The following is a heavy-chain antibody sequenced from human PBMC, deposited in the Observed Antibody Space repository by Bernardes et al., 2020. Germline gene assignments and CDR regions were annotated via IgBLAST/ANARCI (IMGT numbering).Heavy chain of an antibody. CDR1: GGSFSGYY. V-gene: IGHV4-34*01. J-gene: IGHJ4*02. Sequence: SETLSLTCAVYGGSFSGYYWSWIRQPPGKGLEWIGEINHSGSTNYNPSLKSRFTTSVDTTKNQFSLMLSSVTSADTAVYYCARGRTTVTTRAYYVDYWGQGTLVTVPS. D-gene: IGHD4-17*01. CDR3: ARGRTTVTTRAYYVDY. CDR2: INHSGST.